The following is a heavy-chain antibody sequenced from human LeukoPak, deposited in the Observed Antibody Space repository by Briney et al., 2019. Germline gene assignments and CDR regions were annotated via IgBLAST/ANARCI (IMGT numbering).Heavy chain of an antibody. J-gene: IGHJ4*02. CDR2: ISGSGGST. CDR3: AKDRLYSSSWDNFDY. CDR1: GFTFSSYA. V-gene: IGHV3-23*01. Sequence: AGGSLRLSCAASGFTFSSYAMSWVRQAPGKGLEWVSAISGSGGSTYYADSVKGRFTISRDNSKNTLYLQMNSLRAEDTAVYYCAKDRLYSSSWDNFDYWGQGTLVTVSS. D-gene: IGHD6-13*01.